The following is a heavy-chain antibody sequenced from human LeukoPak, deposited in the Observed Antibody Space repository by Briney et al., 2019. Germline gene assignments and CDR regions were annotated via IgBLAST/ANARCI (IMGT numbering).Heavy chain of an antibody. D-gene: IGHD6-6*01. Sequence: ASVKVSCKASGYTFTGYYMHWVRQAPGQGLEWMGWINTNTGNPTYAQGFTGRFVFSLDTSVSTAYLQISSLKAEDTAVYYCARGAEQFVKYYYYYYMDVWGKGTTVTVSS. V-gene: IGHV7-4-1*02. J-gene: IGHJ6*03. CDR2: INTNTGNP. CDR1: GYTFTGYY. CDR3: ARGAEQFVKYYYYYYMDV.